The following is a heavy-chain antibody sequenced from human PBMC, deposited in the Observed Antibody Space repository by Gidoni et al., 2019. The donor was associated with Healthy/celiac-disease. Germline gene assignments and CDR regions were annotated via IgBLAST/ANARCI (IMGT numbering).Heavy chain of an antibody. CDR3: ARGGYGDYDVWVFDY. D-gene: IGHD4-17*01. V-gene: IGHV3-64*01. J-gene: IGHJ4*02. CDR1: GLTFSSYA. CDR2: MSSNWGIT. Sequence: EVHLVESGGGLVQPGGSLSLSCPAHGLTFSSYAMHWFRQAPGKGLEYVSAMSSNWGITYYANSVKGRFTISRDNSKNTLYLQMGNLRAEDMAVYYCARGGYGDYDVWVFDYWGQGTLVTVSS.